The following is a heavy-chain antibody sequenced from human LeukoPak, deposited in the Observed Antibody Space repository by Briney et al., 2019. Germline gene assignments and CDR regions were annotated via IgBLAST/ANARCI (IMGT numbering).Heavy chain of an antibody. D-gene: IGHD6-13*01. CDR2: ISSDGKT. CDR3: ARVAAAGPFAY. CDR1: VLTVSSSY. Sequence: GGSLRLSCAASVLTVSSSYMSCVRQAPRKGLEWVSVISSDGKTNCADSVKGLFTISRDISQNTPDLQMNSLRAEDPAVYYCARVAAAGPFAYRGQGTLVTVSS. V-gene: IGHV3-53*01. J-gene: IGHJ4*02.